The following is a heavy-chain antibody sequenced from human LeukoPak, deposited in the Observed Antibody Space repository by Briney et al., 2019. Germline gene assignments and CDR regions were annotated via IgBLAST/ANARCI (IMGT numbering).Heavy chain of an antibody. D-gene: IGHD1-26*01. Sequence: GGSLRLSCAASGFTVSSNDMSWVRQAPGKGLEWVALIYPGGNTYYADSVKDRFTISRDNSKNTLYLQMSSLRVEDTAVYYCARGGSYLSAFDIWGQGTMVTVSS. J-gene: IGHJ3*02. CDR3: ARGGSYLSAFDI. CDR2: IYPGGNT. CDR1: GFTVSSND. V-gene: IGHV3-66*01.